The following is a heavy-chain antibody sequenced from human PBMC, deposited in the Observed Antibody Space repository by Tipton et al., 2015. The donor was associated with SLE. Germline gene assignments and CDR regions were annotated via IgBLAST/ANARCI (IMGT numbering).Heavy chain of an antibody. CDR3: ARHGDILTGYLHFDY. Sequence: TLSLTCTVSGYSISSGYYWGWIRQPPGKGLEWIGGIYHSGSTYYNPSLKSRVTISVDTSKNQFSLKLSSVTAADTAVYYCARHGDILTGYLHFDYWGQGTLVTVSS. CDR2: IYHSGST. D-gene: IGHD3-9*01. CDR1: GYSISSGYY. V-gene: IGHV4-38-2*02. J-gene: IGHJ4*02.